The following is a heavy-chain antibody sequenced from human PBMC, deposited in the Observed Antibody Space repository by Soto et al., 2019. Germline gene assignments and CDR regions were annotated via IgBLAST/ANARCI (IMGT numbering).Heavy chain of an antibody. J-gene: IGHJ4*02. CDR1: GFTFSSYA. V-gene: IGHV3-30-3*01. D-gene: IGHD3-9*01. CDR2: ISYDGSNK. Sequence: QVQLVESGGGVVQPGRSLRLSCAASGFTFSSYAMHWVRQAPGKGLEWVAVISYDGSNKYYADYVKGRFTISRDNSKNTLYLQMNSLRAEDTAVYYCARDRYYDILTGSFDYWGQGSLVTVSS. CDR3: ARDRYYDILTGSFDY.